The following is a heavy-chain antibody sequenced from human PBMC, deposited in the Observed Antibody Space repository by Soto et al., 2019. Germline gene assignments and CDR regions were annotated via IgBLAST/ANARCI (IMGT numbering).Heavy chain of an antibody. Sequence: QVQLVQSGPEVKDPGSSVKLTCKVSGGISNTYAISWLRQAPGQRLEWMGGIIPIFGTPNYAQSFQGRVTITADESTSTAYMELSRLRSDDTAVYYCARDRDYYGSGNYYNRIDFWGQGTLVSVSS. J-gene: IGHJ4*02. CDR1: GGISNTYA. CDR3: ARDRDYYGSGNYYNRIDF. D-gene: IGHD3-10*01. V-gene: IGHV1-69*01. CDR2: IIPIFGTP.